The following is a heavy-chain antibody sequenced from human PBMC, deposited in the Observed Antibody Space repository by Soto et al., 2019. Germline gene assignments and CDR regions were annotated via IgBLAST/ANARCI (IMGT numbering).Heavy chain of an antibody. Sequence: GGSLRLSCAASGFTFSSYGMHWVRQAPGKGLEWVAVISYDGSNKYYADSVKGRFTISRDNSKNTLYLQMTSLRAEDTAVYHCAKSLSAIPGDSWGQGTLVTVSS. J-gene: IGHJ4*02. CDR2: ISYDGSNK. CDR3: AKSLSAIPGDS. CDR1: GFTFSSYG. D-gene: IGHD2-2*01. V-gene: IGHV3-30*18.